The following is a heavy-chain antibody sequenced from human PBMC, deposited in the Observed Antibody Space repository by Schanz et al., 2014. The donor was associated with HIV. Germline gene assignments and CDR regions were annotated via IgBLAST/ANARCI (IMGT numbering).Heavy chain of an antibody. CDR3: ARAYCSGGSCFAGYGLDA. D-gene: IGHD2-15*01. J-gene: IGHJ6*02. V-gene: IGHV4-59*10. CDR2: IHGIGTT. Sequence: QVQLQQWGAGLLKPSETLSLTCAVYGGSFSGYYWSWVRQTAGKGLEWIGRIHGIGTTTYSPSLASRVTMPVAVSKNHFSLTLSSVTAADTAVYYCARAYCSGGSCFAGYGLDAWGQGTTVIVSS. CDR1: GGSFSGYY.